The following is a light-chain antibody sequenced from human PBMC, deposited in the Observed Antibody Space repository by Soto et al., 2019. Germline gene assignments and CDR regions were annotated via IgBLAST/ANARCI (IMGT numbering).Light chain of an antibody. CDR1: QNIKTW. V-gene: IGKV1-5*03. CDR3: QQYTNYWT. J-gene: IGKJ1*01. CDR2: KAS. Sequence: DTQMTQSPSILSASVGDRVTITCRASQNIKTWLAWYQQKPGKAPKVLIYKASTLQSGVPSRFSGSGSGTEFTLTISSLQPDDFATYYCQQYTNYWTFGQGTKVEIK.